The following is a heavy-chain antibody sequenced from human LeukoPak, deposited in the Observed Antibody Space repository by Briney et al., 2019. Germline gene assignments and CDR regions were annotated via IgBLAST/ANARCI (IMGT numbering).Heavy chain of an antibody. CDR3: ARVYYHGSGSNYFDY. V-gene: IGHV4-39*07. CDR2: IYHSGNT. Sequence: PSETLSLTCTVSGGSISSSSYYWGWIRQPPGKGLEWIGSIYHSGNTYYNPSLKSRVTMSVDTSKNQFSLKLSSVTAADTAMYYCARVYYHGSGSNYFDYWGQGTLVTVSS. J-gene: IGHJ4*02. D-gene: IGHD3-10*01. CDR1: GGSISSSSYY.